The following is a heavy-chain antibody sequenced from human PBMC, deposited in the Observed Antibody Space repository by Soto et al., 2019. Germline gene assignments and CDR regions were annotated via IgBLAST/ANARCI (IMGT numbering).Heavy chain of an antibody. V-gene: IGHV3-23*01. J-gene: IGHJ4*02. CDR3: ARRSSGWYFDY. CDR1: GFTFSSYA. Sequence: EVQLLESGGGLVQPGGSLRLSCAASGFTFSSYAMSWVRQAPGKGLEWVSAISGSGDSTYYADSVKGRFTISRDNSKNTLYLQMTSLRAEDTAVYYCARRSSGWYFDYWGQGTLVTVSS. CDR2: ISGSGDST. D-gene: IGHD6-19*01.